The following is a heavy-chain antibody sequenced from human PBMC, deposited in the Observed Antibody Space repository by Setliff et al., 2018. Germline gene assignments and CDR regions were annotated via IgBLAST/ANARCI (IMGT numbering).Heavy chain of an antibody. CDR2: ISGSGGST. CDR1: GFTFSSYA. V-gene: IGHV3-23*01. Sequence: GGSLRLSCAASGFTFSSYAMSWVRQAPGKGLEWVSAISGSGGSTYYADSVKGRFTISRDNSKNTLYLQMNSLRVEDTAVYYCAKGGKPPGYSSGWPDEFDYWGQGTLVTVSS. J-gene: IGHJ4*02. D-gene: IGHD6-19*01. CDR3: AKGGKPPGYSSGWPDEFDY.